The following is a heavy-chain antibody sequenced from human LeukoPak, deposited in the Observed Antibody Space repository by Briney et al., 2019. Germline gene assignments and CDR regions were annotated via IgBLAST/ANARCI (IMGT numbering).Heavy chain of an antibody. CDR2: IKQDGSET. J-gene: IGHJ4*02. Sequence: GESLRLSCAASGFAFSNYWMNLVRQAPGKGLEWVANIKQDGSETYYVDSVKGRFTISRDNAKNSLYLQMNSLRAEDTALYYCGSTNSFSYWGQGTLVTVSS. CDR3: GSTNSFSY. D-gene: IGHD2-2*01. V-gene: IGHV3-7*01. CDR1: GFAFSNYW.